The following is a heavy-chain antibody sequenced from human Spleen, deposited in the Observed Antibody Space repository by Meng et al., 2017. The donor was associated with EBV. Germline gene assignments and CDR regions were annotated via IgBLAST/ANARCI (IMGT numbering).Heavy chain of an antibody. D-gene: IGHD6-13*01. CDR2: IQYGGST. CDR3: ARDTEAPGTWFDY. Sequence: VQLRQWGAGLFKPSDTLCVSCCIHGGSFSGYYRSWLRQTPVKVLEWVGEIQYGGSTKYNPSLESRATISGDTSKNQCSLILTSVTAADTAVYYCARDTEAPGTWFDYWGQGALVTVSS. CDR1: GGSFSGYY. V-gene: IGHV4-34*01. J-gene: IGHJ4*02.